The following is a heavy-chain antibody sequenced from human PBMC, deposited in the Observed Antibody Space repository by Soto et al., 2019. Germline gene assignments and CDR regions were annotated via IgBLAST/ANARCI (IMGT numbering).Heavy chain of an antibody. Sequence: ASVKVSCKASGYTFTGYYMHWVRQAPGQGLEWMGWINPNSGGTNYAQKFQGRVTMTRDTSISTAYMELSRPRYDDTAVYYCARSSYYDSSGYYFPAAFDIWGQGTMVTVSS. V-gene: IGHV1-2*02. CDR3: ARSSYYDSSGYYFPAAFDI. CDR1: GYTFTGYY. D-gene: IGHD3-22*01. J-gene: IGHJ3*02. CDR2: INPNSGGT.